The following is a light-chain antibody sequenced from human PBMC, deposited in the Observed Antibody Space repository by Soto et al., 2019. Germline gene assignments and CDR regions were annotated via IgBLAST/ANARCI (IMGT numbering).Light chain of an antibody. CDR1: SSNIGSKP. CDR2: NTN. J-gene: IGLJ2*01. V-gene: IGLV1-44*01. CDR3: AAWDDSLNGLV. Sequence: QAVVTQPPSASGTPGQRVTISCSGSSSNIGSKPVNWYQQLPGAAPKLLIHNTNQRPSGVPDRFSGSKSGTSASLAISGLQSDDEAHYYCAAWDDSLNGLVFGGGTKLNVL.